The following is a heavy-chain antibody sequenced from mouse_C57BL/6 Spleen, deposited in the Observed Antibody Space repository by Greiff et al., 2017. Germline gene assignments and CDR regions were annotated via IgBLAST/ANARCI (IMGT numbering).Heavy chain of an antibody. Sequence: QVQLMESGPGLVAPSQSLSITCTVSGFSLTSYAISWVRQPPGKGLEWLGVIWTGGGTYYNSALKSRLDNSKGISKSQVILKMDSLRTDDTARYYYDRTRANYFDYWGQGTTLTVSS. D-gene: IGHD1-1*01. J-gene: IGHJ2*01. V-gene: IGHV2-9-1*01. CDR1: GFSLTSYA. CDR3: DRTRANYFDY. CDR2: IWTGGGT.